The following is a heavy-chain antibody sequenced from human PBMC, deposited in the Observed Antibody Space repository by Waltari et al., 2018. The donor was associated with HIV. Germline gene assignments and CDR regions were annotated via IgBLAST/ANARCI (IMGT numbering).Heavy chain of an antibody. CDR1: GGSITSSSYF. V-gene: IGHV4-39*01. D-gene: IGHD2-15*01. Sequence: QLQLQESGPGLVKPSETLSLTCTVSGGSITSSSYFWAWIRQPPGKGLEWIGNIYSGGNTYYNPSLQSRVTMSVDRSNSQFSLRLSSVTAADTGVYYCARRVVPGSTLDPWGPGALVTVSS. CDR3: ARRVVPGSTLDP. J-gene: IGHJ5*02. CDR2: IYSGGNT.